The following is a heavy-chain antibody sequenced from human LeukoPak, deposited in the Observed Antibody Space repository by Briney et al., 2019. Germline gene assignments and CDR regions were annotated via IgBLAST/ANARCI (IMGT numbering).Heavy chain of an antibody. CDR3: VAEGCSGGICYPYFDL. CDR1: GNTLTEVS. CDR2: LDPANGGK. V-gene: IGHV1-24*01. D-gene: IGHD2-15*01. J-gene: IGHJ2*01. Sequence: ASVKVSCKVSGNTLTEVSMHWVRQAPGKGLQWIGGLDPANGGKVYAQQFQGRVTMTEDTSTDTAYMELNSLRSEDTAVYYCVAEGCSGGICYPYFDLWGRGTLVIVSS.